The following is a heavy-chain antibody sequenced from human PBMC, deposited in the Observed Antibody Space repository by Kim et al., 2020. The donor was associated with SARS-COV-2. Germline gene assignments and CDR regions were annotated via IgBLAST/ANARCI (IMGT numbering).Heavy chain of an antibody. J-gene: IGHJ4*02. Sequence: FVDSMRGRLTGSRDNAKSSLYLQMNSLRPEDTAVYYCAKQKIDSATIFDYWGQGTLVTVSS. D-gene: IGHD5-12*01. CDR3: AKQKIDSATIFDY. V-gene: IGHV3-7*01.